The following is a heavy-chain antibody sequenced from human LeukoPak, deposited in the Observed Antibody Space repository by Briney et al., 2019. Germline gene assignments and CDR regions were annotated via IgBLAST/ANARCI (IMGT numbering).Heavy chain of an antibody. CDR3: ARDTSEQQLVRFRYYYYYMDV. J-gene: IGHJ6*03. D-gene: IGHD6-13*01. CDR2: ISRSSTYI. V-gene: IGHV3-21*04. Sequence: GGSLRLSCAASGLTFSSYNMNWVRQAPGKGLEWVSSISRSSTYISYADSVKGRFTISRDNAKNSLYLQMNSLRAEDTALYYCARDTSEQQLVRFRYYYYYMDVWGKGTTVTVSS. CDR1: GLTFSSYN.